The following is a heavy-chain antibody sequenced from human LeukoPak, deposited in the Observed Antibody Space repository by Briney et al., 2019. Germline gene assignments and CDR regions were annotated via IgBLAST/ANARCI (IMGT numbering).Heavy chain of an antibody. CDR1: GFTFNTYA. CDR2: IRGSDGYT. Sequence: EGSLRLSCAASGFTFNTYAMSWVRQAPGKGLEWVSTIRGSDGYTYYADSVKGRFTISRDNSNNALYLQMNSLRAEDTAVFCCAKGRLDPNLVLDHWGQGTLVTVSS. V-gene: IGHV3-23*01. J-gene: IGHJ4*02. D-gene: IGHD2-8*02. CDR3: AKGRLDPNLVLDH.